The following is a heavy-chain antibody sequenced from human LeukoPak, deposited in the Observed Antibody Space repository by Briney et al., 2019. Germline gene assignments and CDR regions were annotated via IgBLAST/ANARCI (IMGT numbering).Heavy chain of an antibody. V-gene: IGHV1-2*02. D-gene: IGHD3-22*01. CDR3: ARVALFYYDSSGYYSSQYNWFAP. J-gene: IGHJ5*02. CDR2: INPNSGGT. CDR1: GYTFTGYY. Sequence: ASVKVSCKASGYTFTGYYMHWVRQALGQGLEWMGWINPNSGGTNYAQKFQGRVTMTRDTSISTAYMELSRLRSDDTAVYYCARVALFYYDSSGYYSSQYNWFAPWGQGTLLTVYS.